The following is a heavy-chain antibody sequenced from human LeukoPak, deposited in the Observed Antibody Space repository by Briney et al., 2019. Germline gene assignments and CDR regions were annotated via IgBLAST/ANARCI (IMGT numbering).Heavy chain of an antibody. V-gene: IGHV1-46*01. Sequence: ASVKVSCKASGYTFTSYEINWVRQAPGQGLEWMGIINPSGGSTSYAQKFQGRVTMTRDTSTSTVYMELSSLRSEGTAVYYGARGAWAVAANWFDPWGQGTLVTVSS. D-gene: IGHD6-19*01. CDR1: GYTFTSYE. J-gene: IGHJ5*02. CDR2: INPSGGST. CDR3: ARGAWAVAANWFDP.